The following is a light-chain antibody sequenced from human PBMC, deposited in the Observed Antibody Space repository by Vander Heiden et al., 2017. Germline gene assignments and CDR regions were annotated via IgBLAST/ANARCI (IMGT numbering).Light chain of an antibody. CDR1: HNISTY. CDR3: QPYDNIRYN. J-gene: IGKJ2*01. Sequence: DIQMTQSPSSLSASVGDRVTITCQASHNISTYLNWYQQKPGNAPKLLIYDASNLETGVPSRFSGSGSGTDFTFTINSLQPEDIATYYCQPYDNIRYNVGQGNKLEIK. V-gene: IGKV1-33*01. CDR2: DAS.